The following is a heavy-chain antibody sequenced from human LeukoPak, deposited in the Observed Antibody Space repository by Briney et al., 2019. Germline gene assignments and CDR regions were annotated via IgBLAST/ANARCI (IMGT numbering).Heavy chain of an antibody. CDR2: INPNSGGT. D-gene: IGHD6-13*01. J-gene: IGHJ4*02. V-gene: IGHV1-2*02. CDR1: GYTFTGYY. CDR3: ARDRGSVAAVGAPFDY. Sequence: ASVKVSCKASGYTFTGYYMHWVRQAPGQGLEWMGWINPNSGGTKYSQKFQGRVTITRDTSASTAYMELSSLRSEDTAVYYCARDRGSVAAVGAPFDYWGQGTLVTASS.